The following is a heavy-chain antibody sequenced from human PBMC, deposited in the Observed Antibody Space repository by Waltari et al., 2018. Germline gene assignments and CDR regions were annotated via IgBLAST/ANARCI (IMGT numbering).Heavy chain of an antibody. CDR1: GGSISSSNW. V-gene: IGHV4-4*02. CDR2: IYHSGST. Sequence: QVQLQESGPGLVKPSGTLSLTCAVSGGSISSSNWWSWVRQPPGRGLEWIGEIYHSGSTNDNPSLKSRVTIAVDKSKNQFSLKLSSVTAADTAVYYCAGKINPVYYYYGMDVWGQGTTVTVSS. CDR3: AGKINPVYYYYGMDV. J-gene: IGHJ6*02. D-gene: IGHD3-16*01.